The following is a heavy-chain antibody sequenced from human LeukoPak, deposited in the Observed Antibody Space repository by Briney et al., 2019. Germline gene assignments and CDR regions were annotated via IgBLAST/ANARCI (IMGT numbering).Heavy chain of an antibody. Sequence: GSLRLSCAASGFTFSSYWMSWVRQAPGKGLEWVANIKQDGSEKYYVDSVKGRFTISRDNAKNSLYLQMNSLRAEDTAVYYCARRRGYSGYDYYFDYWGQGTLVTVSS. CDR3: ARRRGYSGYDYYFDY. D-gene: IGHD5-12*01. V-gene: IGHV3-7*01. J-gene: IGHJ4*02. CDR1: GFTFSSYW. CDR2: IKQDGSEK.